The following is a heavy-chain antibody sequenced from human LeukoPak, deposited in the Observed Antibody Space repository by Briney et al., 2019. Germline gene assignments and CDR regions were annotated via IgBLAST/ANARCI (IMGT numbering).Heavy chain of an antibody. CDR1: GGSFSGYY. CDR3: ARALYGLNWFDP. V-gene: IGHV4-34*01. D-gene: IGHD2-8*01. J-gene: IGHJ5*02. CDR2: INHSGST. Sequence: PSETLSLTCAVYGGSFSGYYWSWIRQPPGKGLEWIGEINHSGSTNYNPSLKSRVTISVDTSKNQFSLKLSSVTAADTAVYYCARALYGLNWFDPWGQGTLVTVSS.